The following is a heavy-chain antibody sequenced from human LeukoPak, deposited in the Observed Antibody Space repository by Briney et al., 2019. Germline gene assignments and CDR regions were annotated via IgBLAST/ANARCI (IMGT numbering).Heavy chain of an antibody. CDR2: ISSSSSTI. J-gene: IGHJ4*02. Sequence: GGPLRLSCAASGFTFSSYSMNWVRQAPGKGLEWVSYISSSSSTIYYADSVKGRFTISRDNAKNSLYLQMNSLRAEDTAVYYCARDNLYPLYSSSPSFDYWGQGTLVTVSS. V-gene: IGHV3-48*01. D-gene: IGHD6-6*01. CDR1: GFTFSSYS. CDR3: ARDNLYPLYSSSPSFDY.